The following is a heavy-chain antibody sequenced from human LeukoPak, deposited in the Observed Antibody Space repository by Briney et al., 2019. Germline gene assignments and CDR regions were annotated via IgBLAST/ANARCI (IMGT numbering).Heavy chain of an antibody. V-gene: IGHV3-53*01. D-gene: IGHD1-20*01. J-gene: IGHJ3*02. Sequence: PGGSLRLSCAASGFTVSSNYMSWVRQAPGKGLEWVSVIYSGGSTYYADSVKGRFTISRDNSKNTLYLQMNSLRAEDTAVYYCARLGRITGTNDAFDIWGQGTMVTVSS. CDR2: IYSGGST. CDR1: GFTVSSNY. CDR3: ARLGRITGTNDAFDI.